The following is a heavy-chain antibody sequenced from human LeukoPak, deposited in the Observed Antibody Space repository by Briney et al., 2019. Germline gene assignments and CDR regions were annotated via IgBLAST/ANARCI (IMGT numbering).Heavy chain of an antibody. CDR3: ARDIGLLGSSRVWEFGPHDY. V-gene: IGHV3-21*01. CDR2: ISDSSSYI. D-gene: IGHD3-16*01. CDR1: GFTLSSYS. Sequence: PGGSLRLSCAASGFTLSSYSMNWVRQAPGKGLEWVSSISDSSSYIYYADSVKGRFTISRDNAKKSVYLQMNSLRAEDTAVYYCARDIGLLGSSRVWEFGPHDYWGQGTLVTVSS. J-gene: IGHJ4*02.